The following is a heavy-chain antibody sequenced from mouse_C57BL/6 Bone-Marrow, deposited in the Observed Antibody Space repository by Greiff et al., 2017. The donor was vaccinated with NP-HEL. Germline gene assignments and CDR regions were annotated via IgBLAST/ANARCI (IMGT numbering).Heavy chain of an antibody. CDR2: LTPYNGGT. D-gene: IGHD2-1*01. Sequence: EVQLQQSGPVLVKPGASVKMSCKASGYTFTDYYMNWVKQSHGKSLEWIGVLTPYNGGTSYNQKFKGKATLTVDKASSSTYMDLNILTSEASAVYYYYGNFRYFEGWGTGTTVTVSS. CDR3: YGNFRYFEG. CDR1: GYTFTDYY. J-gene: IGHJ1*03. V-gene: IGHV1-19*01.